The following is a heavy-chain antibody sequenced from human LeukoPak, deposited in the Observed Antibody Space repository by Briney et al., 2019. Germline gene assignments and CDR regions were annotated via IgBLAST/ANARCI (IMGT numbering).Heavy chain of an antibody. Sequence: GGSLRLSCAASGFTFSSYGMHWVRQAPGKGLEWVAVISYDGSNKYYADSVKGRFTIPRDNSKNTLYLQMNSLRAEDTAVYYCAKGGWSRAGYFDYWGQGTLVTVSS. CDR1: GFTFSSYG. D-gene: IGHD6-19*01. CDR3: AKGGWSRAGYFDY. J-gene: IGHJ4*02. V-gene: IGHV3-30*18. CDR2: ISYDGSNK.